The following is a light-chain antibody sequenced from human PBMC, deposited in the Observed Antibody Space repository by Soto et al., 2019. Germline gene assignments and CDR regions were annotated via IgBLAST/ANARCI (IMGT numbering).Light chain of an antibody. V-gene: IGLV2-14*01. J-gene: IGLJ1*01. Sequence: QSALTQPASVSGSPGQSITVSCTGTRSDVGAHNYVSWYQHHPGKAPKLIIFEVSNRPSGVSNRFSGSKSGNTASLTISGLQAEDEADYYCSAYVGSSTLDVFGTGTKLTVI. CDR2: EVS. CDR3: SAYVGSSTLDV. CDR1: RSDVGAHNY.